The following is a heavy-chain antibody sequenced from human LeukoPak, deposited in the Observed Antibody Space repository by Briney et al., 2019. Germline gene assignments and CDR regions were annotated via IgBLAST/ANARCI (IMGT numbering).Heavy chain of an antibody. CDR3: ASLPYYDILTGYYGVY. J-gene: IGHJ4*02. D-gene: IGHD3-9*01. CDR1: GGSISRGGYY. V-gene: IGHV4-31*03. Sequence: PSQTLSLTCTVSGGSISRGGYYWSWIRQHPGKGLEWIGYIYYSGSTYYNPSLKSRVTISVDTSQNQFSLKLSSVTAPDTAVDYGASLPYYDILTGYYGVYSGQGTLVTVSS. CDR2: IYYSGST.